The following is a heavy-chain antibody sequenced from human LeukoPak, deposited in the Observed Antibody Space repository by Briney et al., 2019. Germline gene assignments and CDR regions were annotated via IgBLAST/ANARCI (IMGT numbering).Heavy chain of an antibody. J-gene: IGHJ5*02. CDR3: ARGVGMVRGPRVTNWFDP. CDR2: INPNSGGT. CDR1: GYTFTGNY. D-gene: IGHD3-10*01. Sequence: GASVTVSCKASGYTFTGNYIHWVRQAPGQGLEWVGWINPNSGGTNYAQKFQGRVTMTRDTSISTAYMELSRLRSDDTAVYYCARGVGMVRGPRVTNWFDPWGQGTLVTVSS. V-gene: IGHV1-2*02.